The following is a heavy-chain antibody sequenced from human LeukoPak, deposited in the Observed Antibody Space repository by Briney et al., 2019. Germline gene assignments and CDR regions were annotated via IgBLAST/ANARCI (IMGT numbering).Heavy chain of an antibody. CDR1: GFTFSSYW. J-gene: IGHJ4*02. CDR2: IKQDGSEK. Sequence: GGSLRLSCAASGFTFSSYWMSWVRQAPGKGLEWVANIKQDGSEKYYVDSVKGRFTISRDNAKNSLYLQMNSLRAEDTAVYYRARGGAISIRYFDSGFDYWGQGTLVTVSS. V-gene: IGHV3-7*03. D-gene: IGHD3-9*01. CDR3: ARGGAISIRYFDSGFDY.